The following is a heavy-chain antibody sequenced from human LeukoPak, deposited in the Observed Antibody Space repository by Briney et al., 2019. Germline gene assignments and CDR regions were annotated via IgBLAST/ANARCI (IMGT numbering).Heavy chain of an antibody. J-gene: IGHJ4*02. V-gene: IGHV3-23*01. CDR3: ARGATSEDTAIVTGY. Sequence: GGSLRLSCAASGFTFSSYAMSWVRQAPGRGLEWVSSITGSGATTYYADSVKGRFTVSRDNSKNTLYLRMNSLRAEDTAVYHCARGATSEDTAIVTGYWGQGTLVTVSS. CDR2: ITGSGATT. CDR1: GFTFSSYA. D-gene: IGHD5-18*01.